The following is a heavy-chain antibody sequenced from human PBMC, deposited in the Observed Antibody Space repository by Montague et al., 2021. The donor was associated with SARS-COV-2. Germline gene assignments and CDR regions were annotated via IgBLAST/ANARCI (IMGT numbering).Heavy chain of an antibody. CDR1: GFTFDAYA. CDR2: NSWNSGSI. D-gene: IGHD3-10*01. CDR3: AKLGRLLWFGVYNAFDI. Sequence: SLRLYCAASGFTFDAYAMHWVRQAPGKGLEWVPGNSWNSGSIGYADSVKGRFTISRDNAKNSLYLQMNSLSAEDTALYYCAKLGRLLWFGVYNAFDIWGRGTMVTVS. V-gene: IGHV3-9*01. J-gene: IGHJ3*02.